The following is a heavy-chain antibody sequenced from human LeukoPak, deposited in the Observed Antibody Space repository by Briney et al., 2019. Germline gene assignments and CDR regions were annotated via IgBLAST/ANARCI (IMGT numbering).Heavy chain of an antibody. CDR2: INNNGGGT. CDR3: AKDRSRHPFSPSGFLDY. Sequence: PGGTLRLSCAASGFTFSSYGMSWVRQAPGKGLEWVSSINNNGGGTFYADSVKGRFTISRDNSKNTLFLQMNSLRAEDTAVYYCAKDRSRHPFSPSGFLDYWGQGTLVTVSS. V-gene: IGHV3-23*01. CDR1: GFTFSSYG. D-gene: IGHD3-3*01. J-gene: IGHJ4*02.